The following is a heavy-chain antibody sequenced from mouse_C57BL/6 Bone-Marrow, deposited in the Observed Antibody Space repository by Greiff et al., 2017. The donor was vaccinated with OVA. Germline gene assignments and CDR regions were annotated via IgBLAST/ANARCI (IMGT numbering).Heavy chain of an antibody. CDR3: ARWAPGAMDY. Sequence: QVQLQQPGAELVMPGASVKLSCKASGYTFTSYWMHWVKQRPGQGLEWIGEIDPSDSYTNYNQKFKGKSTLTVDKSSSTAYMQLSSLTSEDSAVYYCARWAPGAMDYWGQGTSVTVSS. V-gene: IGHV1-69*01. CDR2: IDPSDSYT. CDR1: GYTFTSYW. J-gene: IGHJ4*01.